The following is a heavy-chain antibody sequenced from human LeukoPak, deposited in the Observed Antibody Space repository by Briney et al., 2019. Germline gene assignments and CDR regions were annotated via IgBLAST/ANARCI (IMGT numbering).Heavy chain of an antibody. CDR1: GGSISSYY. Sequence: SETLSLTCTVSGGSISSYYWSWIRQPPGKGLEWIGYIYYSGSTNYNPSLKSRVTISVDTSKNQFSLKLSSVTAADTAVYYCARHCSIPVAFDYWGQGTLVPVSS. CDR2: IYYSGST. J-gene: IGHJ4*02. D-gene: IGHD6-19*01. V-gene: IGHV4-59*08. CDR3: ARHCSIPVAFDY.